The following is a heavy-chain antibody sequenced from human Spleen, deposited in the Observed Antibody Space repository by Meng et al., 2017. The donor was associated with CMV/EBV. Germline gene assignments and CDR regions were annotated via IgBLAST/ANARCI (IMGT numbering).Heavy chain of an antibody. Sequence: GGSLRLSCAASGFTFSSHWMHWVRQAPGKELVWVSHINTDGITLNYADSVKGRFTISRDNAQNTLYLQMNSLRAEDTAVYYCARASGGIYAGYDNTFDSWGQGILVTVSS. CDR1: GFTFSSHW. D-gene: IGHD5-12*01. V-gene: IGHV3-74*01. CDR3: ARASGGIYAGYDNTFDS. CDR2: INTDGITL. J-gene: IGHJ4*02.